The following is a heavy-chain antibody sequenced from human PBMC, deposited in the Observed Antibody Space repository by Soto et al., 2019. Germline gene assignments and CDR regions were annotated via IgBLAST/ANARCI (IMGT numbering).Heavy chain of an antibody. V-gene: IGHV5-51*01. Sequence: ESLKISCKGSGYSFTSYWIGWVRQMPGKGLEWMGIIYPGDSDTRYSPSFQGQVTISADKSISTAYLQWSSLKASDTAMYYCERWGGYSYGYLAFDYWGQGTLVTVSS. D-gene: IGHD5-18*01. CDR1: GYSFTSYW. J-gene: IGHJ4*02. CDR3: ERWGGYSYGYLAFDY. CDR2: IYPGDSDT.